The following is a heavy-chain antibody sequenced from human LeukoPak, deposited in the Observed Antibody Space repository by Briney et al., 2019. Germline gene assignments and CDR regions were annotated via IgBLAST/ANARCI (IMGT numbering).Heavy chain of an antibody. CDR2: ISNSSSYI. J-gene: IGHJ4*02. D-gene: IGHD3-10*01. V-gene: IGHV3-21*01. CDR1: WFTFSS. CDR3: ARDSIYGSGSFGDY. Sequence: GGSLRLSCAASWFTFSSMNWVRQAPGKGLEWVSSISNSSSYIYYADSVKGRFTISRDNAQNSLYLQMNSLRAEDTAVYYCARDSIYGSGSFGDYGGEETLVTVS.